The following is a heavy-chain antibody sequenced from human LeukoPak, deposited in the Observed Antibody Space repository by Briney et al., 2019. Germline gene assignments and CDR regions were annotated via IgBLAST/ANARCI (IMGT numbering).Heavy chain of an antibody. D-gene: IGHD3-22*01. CDR3: VTYYYGSSAPKRNY. V-gene: IGHV4-34*01. CDR2: ISHSGST. J-gene: IGHJ4*02. Sequence: SETLSLTCAVYGGSFSGYYWSWIRQPPGKGLEWIGEISHSGSTTYNPSLRSRVTISGDTSKKQFSLRLSSVTAADTAVYYCVTYYYGSSAPKRNYWGQGILVTVSS. CDR1: GGSFSGYY.